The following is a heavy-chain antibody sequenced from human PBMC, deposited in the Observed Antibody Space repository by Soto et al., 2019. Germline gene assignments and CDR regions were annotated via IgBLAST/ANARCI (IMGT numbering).Heavy chain of an antibody. CDR2: IIPILGTA. D-gene: IGHD3-16*01. V-gene: IGHV1-69*11. CDR1: GGTFSSYA. J-gene: IGHJ1*01. Sequence: QVQLVQSGAEVKKPGSSVKVSCKASGGTFSSYAISWVRQAPGQGLEWMGGIIPILGTANYAQKFQGRVKITGDEAARTAYMEPSSLRPEDRAVDYCARWGVGGREPDSACWGPGNLVTVS. CDR3: ARWGVGGREPDSAC.